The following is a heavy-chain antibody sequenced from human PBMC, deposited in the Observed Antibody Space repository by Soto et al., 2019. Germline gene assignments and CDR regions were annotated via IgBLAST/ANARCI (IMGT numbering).Heavy chain of an antibody. V-gene: IGHV4-39*01. CDR3: ARQRTTVVTQAYFDH. Sequence: SETLSLTCIVSGESISSSSYYWGWIRQPPGKGLEWIGSIYYSGRIYYNPSFKSRVTISIDTSKNQFSLKLSSVTATDTAVYYCARQRTTVVTQAYFDHWGQGALVTVSS. CDR2: IYYSGRI. J-gene: IGHJ4*02. CDR1: GESISSSSYY. D-gene: IGHD2-21*02.